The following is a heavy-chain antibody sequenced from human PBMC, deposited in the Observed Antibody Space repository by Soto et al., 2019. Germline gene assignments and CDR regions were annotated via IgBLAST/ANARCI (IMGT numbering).Heavy chain of an antibody. J-gene: IGHJ4*02. CDR3: ARGYGDYFDY. D-gene: IGHD4-17*01. Sequence: EVQLVESGGGLVKSGGSLRLSCAASGFTFSSYSMNWVRQAPGKGLEWVSSISSSSSYIYYADSVKGRFTISRDNAKNSLYLQMNSLRAEDTAVYYCARGYGDYFDYWGQGTLVTVSS. CDR2: ISSSSSYI. V-gene: IGHV3-21*01. CDR1: GFTFSSYS.